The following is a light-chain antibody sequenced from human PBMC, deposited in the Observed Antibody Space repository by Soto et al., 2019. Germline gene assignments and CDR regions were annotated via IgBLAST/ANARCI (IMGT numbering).Light chain of an antibody. CDR1: SGSVSTSYY. CDR2: STN. J-gene: IGLJ3*02. CDR3: VLYIGSGIWV. V-gene: IGLV8-61*01. Sequence: QAVVTQEPSFSVSPGRTVTLTCGLSSGSVSTSYYPSWYQQTPGQAPRTLIYSTNTRSSGVPDRFSGSILGNKAALTITGAQAYDESDYYCVLYIGSGIWVFGGGTKLTVL.